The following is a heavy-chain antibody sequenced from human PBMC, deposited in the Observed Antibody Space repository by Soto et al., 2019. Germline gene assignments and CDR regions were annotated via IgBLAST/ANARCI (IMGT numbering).Heavy chain of an antibody. D-gene: IGHD4-17*01. Sequence: PGGSLRLSCAASGFTFSTYGMHWVRQAPGKGLEWVAVISYDGSNKYYADSVKGRFTISRDNSKNTLYLQMNSLRAEDTAVYYCAKEGSDYYGDYAGGVYNYYAMDVWGQGTTVTVSS. V-gene: IGHV3-30*18. CDR1: GFTFSTYG. CDR2: ISYDGSNK. CDR3: AKEGSDYYGDYAGGVYNYYAMDV. J-gene: IGHJ6*02.